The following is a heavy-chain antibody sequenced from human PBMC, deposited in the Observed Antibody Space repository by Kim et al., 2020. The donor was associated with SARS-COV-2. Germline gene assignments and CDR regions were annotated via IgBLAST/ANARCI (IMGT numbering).Heavy chain of an antibody. V-gene: IGHV4-61*02. CDR2: VYMSGNT. CDR3: ARGGTFYDY. D-gene: IGHD1-26*01. Sequence: SETLSLTCTVSGDSIGNGRFYWSWLRQPAGKGLEWIGRVYMSGNTDYNPSLKSRVTVSVAKSKNQFSLKLTSMTAADTAVYYCARGGTFYDYWSQGTLVTVSS. J-gene: IGHJ4*02. CDR1: GDSIGNGRFY.